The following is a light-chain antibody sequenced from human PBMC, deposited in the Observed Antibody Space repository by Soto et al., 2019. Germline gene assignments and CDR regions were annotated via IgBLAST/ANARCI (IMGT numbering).Light chain of an antibody. CDR1: SSDVGGYNY. V-gene: IGLV2-8*01. J-gene: IGLJ2*01. CDR3: SSYAGSNGLV. CDR2: EVS. Sequence: QSALTQPPSASGSPGQSVTISCTGTSSDVGGYNYVSWYQQHPGKAPKLMIYEVSKRPSGVPDRFSGSNSGNTASLTVSGLQAEHEADYYCSSYAGSNGLVFGGGTQLTVL.